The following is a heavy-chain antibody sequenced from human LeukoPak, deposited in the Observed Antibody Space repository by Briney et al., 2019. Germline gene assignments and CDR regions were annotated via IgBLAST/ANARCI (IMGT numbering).Heavy chain of an antibody. J-gene: IGHJ4*02. CDR2: IYHTGGP. Sequence: SQTLSLTCTVSGASISSGGFYWSWIRQPPGKGLEWIGYIYHTGGPYPNPSLKSRVTISVDTSKNQFSLKLSSVTAADTAVYYCARGERGYGDYEKPLDYWGQGTLVTVSS. D-gene: IGHD4-17*01. CDR3: ARGERGYGDYEKPLDY. V-gene: IGHV4-30-2*01. CDR1: GASISSGGFY.